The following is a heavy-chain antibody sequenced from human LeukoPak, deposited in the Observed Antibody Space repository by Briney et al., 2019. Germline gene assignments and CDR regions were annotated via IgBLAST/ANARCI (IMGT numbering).Heavy chain of an antibody. D-gene: IGHD3-3*01. J-gene: IGHJ4*02. V-gene: IGHV3-30*02. CDR3: ARVTFGVVIYYFDY. CDR2: IWYHGSDA. CDR1: GFTFSNYG. Sequence: PGGSLRLSCAASGFTFSNYGMHWVRQAPGKGLEWVALIWYHGSDADYVDSVKGRFTISKDNSKNMLYLQMNSLRAEDTAVYYCARVTFGVVIYYFDYWGQGTLVTVSS.